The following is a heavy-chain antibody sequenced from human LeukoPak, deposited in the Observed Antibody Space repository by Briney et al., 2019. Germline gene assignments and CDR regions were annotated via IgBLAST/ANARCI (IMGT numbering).Heavy chain of an antibody. Sequence: KPGGSLRLSCSASGLTFSSYSMNWVRQAPGKGLEWVSSISSSSSYIYYADSVKGRFTISRDNAKNSLYLQMNSLRAEDTAVYYCARGPGDYGDYQLCFDYWGQGTLVTVSA. V-gene: IGHV3-21*01. CDR2: ISSSSSYI. CDR1: GLTFSSYS. J-gene: IGHJ4*02. D-gene: IGHD4-17*01. CDR3: ARGPGDYGDYQLCFDY.